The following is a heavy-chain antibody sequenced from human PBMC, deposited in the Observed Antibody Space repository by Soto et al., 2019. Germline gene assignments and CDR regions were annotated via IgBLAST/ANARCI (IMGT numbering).Heavy chain of an antibody. J-gene: IGHJ3*02. CDR2: IDEDGGEK. CDR1: GFRFSDYW. CDR3: ARSNHKAFDI. V-gene: IGHV3-7*01. Sequence: EVQLVESGGGLVQPGGSLRLSCAASGFRFSDYWMRWVRQAPGKGLEWVATIDEDGGEKYNVDSVKGRFTISRDNAKNSLYLQMNSLRAEDTAVYYCARSNHKAFDIWGQGTMVTVSS.